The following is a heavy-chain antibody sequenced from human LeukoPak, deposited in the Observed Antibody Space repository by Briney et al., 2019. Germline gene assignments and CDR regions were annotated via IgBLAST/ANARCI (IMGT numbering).Heavy chain of an antibody. Sequence: GGSLRLSCAASGFIVSGDFMSWIRQAPGKGLEWVSVIYSDGSTYYADSVKGRFTISRDNSKNTLDLQMTGLRAEDTAVYYCARERGRGRDSPWFDYWGQGTLVTVSS. V-gene: IGHV3-53*01. CDR3: ARERGRGRDSPWFDY. J-gene: IGHJ4*02. CDR2: IYSDGST. CDR1: GFIVSGDF. D-gene: IGHD1-26*01.